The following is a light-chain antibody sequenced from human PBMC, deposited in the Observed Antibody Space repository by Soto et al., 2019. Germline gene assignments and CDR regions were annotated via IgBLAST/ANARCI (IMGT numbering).Light chain of an antibody. Sequence: QLVLTQPPSVSGAPGQRVTISCTGSSSNIGAGYDVHWYQQFPGTDPKVLIFGDSNRPSGVPDRFSGSKSGTSASLAITGLQAEDEADYYCQSYDSSLSGVVFGGGTKLTVL. V-gene: IGLV1-40*01. CDR1: SSNIGAGYD. CDR2: GDS. CDR3: QSYDSSLSGVV. J-gene: IGLJ3*02.